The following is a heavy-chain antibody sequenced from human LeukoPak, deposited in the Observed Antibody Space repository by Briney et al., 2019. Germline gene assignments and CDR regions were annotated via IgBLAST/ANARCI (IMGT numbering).Heavy chain of an antibody. J-gene: IGHJ4*02. D-gene: IGHD3-22*01. Sequence: SVTVSCKASGGTFSSYAINWVRQAPGRGLEWMGRIIPILGIANYAQKFQGRVTITADKSTSTAYMELSSLRSEDTAVYYCARGDYDSSGYFDYWGQGTLVTVSS. CDR2: IIPILGIA. CDR1: GGTFSSYA. CDR3: ARGDYDSSGYFDY. V-gene: IGHV1-69*04.